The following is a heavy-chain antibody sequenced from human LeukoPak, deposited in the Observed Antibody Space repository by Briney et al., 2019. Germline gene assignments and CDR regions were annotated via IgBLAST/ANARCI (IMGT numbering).Heavy chain of an antibody. D-gene: IGHD6-13*01. CDR1: GGSFSGYY. V-gene: IGHV4-34*01. CDR2: INHSGST. Sequence: SETLSLTCAVYGGSFSGYYWSWIRQPPGKGLEWIGEINHSGSTNYNPSLKSRVTISVDTSKNQFSLKLSSVTAADTAVYYCARGYSSSWYVYFDHWGQGTLVTVSS. CDR3: ARGYSSSWYVYFDH. J-gene: IGHJ4*02.